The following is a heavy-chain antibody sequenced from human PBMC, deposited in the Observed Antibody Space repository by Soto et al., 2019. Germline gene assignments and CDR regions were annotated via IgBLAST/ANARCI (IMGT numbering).Heavy chain of an antibody. V-gene: IGHV3-23*01. D-gene: IGHD3-10*01. CDR2: ISGSGGST. J-gene: IGHJ6*02. Sequence: GGSLRLSCAASGFTFSSYAMSWVRQAPGKGLEWVSAISGSGGSTYYADSVKGRFTISRDNSKNTLYLQMNSLRAEDTAVYYWAIRLGHYYGSGSYGPYGMDVWGQGTTVTVSS. CDR1: GFTFSSYA. CDR3: AIRLGHYYGSGSYGPYGMDV.